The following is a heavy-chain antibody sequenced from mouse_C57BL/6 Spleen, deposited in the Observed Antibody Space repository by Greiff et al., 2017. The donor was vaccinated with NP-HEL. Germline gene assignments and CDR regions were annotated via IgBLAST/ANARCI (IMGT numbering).Heavy chain of an antibody. CDR3: ARSGDYDVRGFAY. Sequence: VQLVESGAELVRPGTSVKVSCKASGYAFTNYLIEWVKQRPGQGLEWIGVINPGSGGTNYNEKFKGKATLTADKSSSTAYMQLSSLTSEDSAVYFCARSGDYDVRGFAYWGQGTLVTVSA. CDR1: GYAFTNYL. CDR2: INPGSGGT. V-gene: IGHV1-54*01. J-gene: IGHJ3*01. D-gene: IGHD2-4*01.